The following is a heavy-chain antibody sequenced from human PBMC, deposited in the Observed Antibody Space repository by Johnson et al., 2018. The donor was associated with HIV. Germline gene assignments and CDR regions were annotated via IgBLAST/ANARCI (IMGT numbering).Heavy chain of an antibody. J-gene: IGHJ3*02. CDR1: GFTFGDYA. CDR3: AKSSSSFGAFDI. Sequence: QVQLVESGGGLVQPGRSLRLSCTASGFTFGDYAMSWVRQAPGKGLEWVAVISYDGSNKYYADSVKGRFTISRDNSKNTLYLQMNSLRAEDTAVYYCAKSSSSFGAFDIWGKGTMVTVSS. V-gene: IGHV3-30-3*02. CDR2: ISYDGSNK. D-gene: IGHD6-6*01.